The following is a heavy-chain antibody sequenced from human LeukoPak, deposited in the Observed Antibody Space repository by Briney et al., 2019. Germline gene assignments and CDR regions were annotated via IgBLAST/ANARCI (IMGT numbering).Heavy chain of an antibody. Sequence: SETLSLTCTVSGGSISSSSYYWGWIRQPPGKGLEWIGEINHSGSTNYNPSLKSRVTISVDTSKNQFSLKLSSVTAADTAVYYCARGPSDYYDSSGYYGTFDYWGQGTLVTVSS. D-gene: IGHD3-22*01. CDR2: INHSGST. CDR3: ARGPSDYYDSSGYYGTFDY. J-gene: IGHJ4*02. CDR1: GGSISSSSYY. V-gene: IGHV4-39*07.